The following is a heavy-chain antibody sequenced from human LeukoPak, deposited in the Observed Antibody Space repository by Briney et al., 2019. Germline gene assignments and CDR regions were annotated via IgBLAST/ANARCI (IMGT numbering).Heavy chain of an antibody. CDR2: ISGSGGST. V-gene: IGHV3-23*01. CDR1: GFTFSSYG. Sequence: GGTLRLSCAASGFTFSSYGMSWVRQAPGKGLEWVSAISGSGGSTYYADSVKGRFTISRDNSKNTLYLQMNSLRAEDTAVYYCAKDYAVGSIDYWGQGTLVTVSS. J-gene: IGHJ4*02. D-gene: IGHD3-16*01. CDR3: AKDYAVGSIDY.